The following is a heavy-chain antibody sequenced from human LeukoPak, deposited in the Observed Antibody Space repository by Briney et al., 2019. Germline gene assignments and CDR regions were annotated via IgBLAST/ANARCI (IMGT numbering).Heavy chain of an antibody. CDR1: GGTFSSYA. V-gene: IGHV1-69*04. Sequence: GASVKVSCKASGGTFSSYAISWVRQAPGQGLEWMGRIIPILGIVNYAQKFQGRVTITADKSTSTAYMELSSLRSEDKAVYYCGREVIAVAGRPKDYWGQGTVVTVS. J-gene: IGHJ4*02. D-gene: IGHD6-19*01. CDR2: IIPILGIV. CDR3: GREVIAVAGRPKDY.